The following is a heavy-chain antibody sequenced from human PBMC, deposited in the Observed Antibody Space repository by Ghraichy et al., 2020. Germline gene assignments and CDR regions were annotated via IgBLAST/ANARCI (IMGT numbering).Heavy chain of an antibody. D-gene: IGHD6-19*01. CDR2: ISGSGGST. CDR3: AKAIAVAGTSNWFDP. CDR1: GFTFSSYA. V-gene: IGHV3-23*01. J-gene: IGHJ5*02. Sequence: GESLNISCAASGFTFSSYAMSWVRQAPGKGLEWVSAISGSGGSTYYADSVKGRFTISRDNSKNTLYLQMNSLRAEDTAVYYCAKAIAVAGTSNWFDPWGQGTLVTVSS.